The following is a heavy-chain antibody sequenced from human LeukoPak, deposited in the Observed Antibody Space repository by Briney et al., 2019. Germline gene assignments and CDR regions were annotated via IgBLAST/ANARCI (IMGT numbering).Heavy chain of an antibody. CDR3: ATGGSLAAAGDY. CDR1: GGSVSSGHYY. D-gene: IGHD6-13*01. V-gene: IGHV4-61*03. CDR2: IYNSEST. J-gene: IGHJ4*02. Sequence: PSETLSLTCTVSGGSVSSGHYYWSWIRQPPGKGLEWIGYIYNSESTNYNPSLKSRVTISVDTSKNHSSLKLSSVTAADTAVYYCATGGSLAAAGDYWGQGTLVTVSS.